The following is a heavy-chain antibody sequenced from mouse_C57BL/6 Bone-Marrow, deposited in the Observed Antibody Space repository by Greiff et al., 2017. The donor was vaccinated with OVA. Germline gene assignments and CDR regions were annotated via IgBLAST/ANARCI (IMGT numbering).Heavy chain of an antibody. D-gene: IGHD2-13*01. CDR3: ARGDYSYYYAMDY. J-gene: IGHJ4*01. CDR1: SYSITRDY. CDR2: ISYSGST. Sequence: EVQGVESGPGLAKPSQTLSLTCSVTSYSITRDYWNWIRKFPGNKLEYMGYISYSGSTYYNPSLKSRISITRDTSKNQYYLQLNSVTTEDTATYYCARGDYSYYYAMDYWGQGTSVTVAS. V-gene: IGHV3-8*01.